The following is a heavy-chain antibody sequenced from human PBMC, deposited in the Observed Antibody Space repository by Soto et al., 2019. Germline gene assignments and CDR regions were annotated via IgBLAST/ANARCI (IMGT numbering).Heavy chain of an antibody. CDR1: GDSVSSGGYY. Sequence: SETLSLTCTVSGDSVSSGGYYWGWIRQPPGKGLEWIGYIYYSGSTNYNPSLKSRVTISVDTSKDQFSLKLSSVTAADTAVYYCARVNRELLGGYYFDYWGQGXLVTVSS. CDR3: ARVNRELLGGYYFDY. CDR2: IYYSGST. D-gene: IGHD1-26*01. V-gene: IGHV4-61*08. J-gene: IGHJ4*02.